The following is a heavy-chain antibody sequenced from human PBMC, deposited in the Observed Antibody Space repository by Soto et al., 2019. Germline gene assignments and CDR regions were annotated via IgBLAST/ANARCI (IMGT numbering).Heavy chain of an antibody. CDR1: GGSISGSSDY. V-gene: IGHV4-39*07. CDR2: IYYSGST. Sequence: SETLSLTCTVSGGSISGSSDYWGWIRQPPGKGLEWIGSIYYSGSTYYNPSLKSRVTISVDTSKNQFSLKLSSVTAADTAVYYCARRYGGNFDYWGQGTLVTVSS. D-gene: IGHD3-16*01. J-gene: IGHJ4*02. CDR3: ARRYGGNFDY.